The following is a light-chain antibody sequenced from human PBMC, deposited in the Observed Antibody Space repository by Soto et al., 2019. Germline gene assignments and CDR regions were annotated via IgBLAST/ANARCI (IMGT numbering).Light chain of an antibody. Sequence: DIQLTQSPSTLSASVGDRVTLTCRASQSISRLLAWYQQKPGKAPKLLIYKASSLESGVPSRFSGGGSGTEFTLTISSLQPDDFATYYCQQYNSYSRTFGQGTKVDIK. J-gene: IGKJ1*01. CDR3: QQYNSYSRT. V-gene: IGKV1-5*03. CDR1: QSISRL. CDR2: KAS.